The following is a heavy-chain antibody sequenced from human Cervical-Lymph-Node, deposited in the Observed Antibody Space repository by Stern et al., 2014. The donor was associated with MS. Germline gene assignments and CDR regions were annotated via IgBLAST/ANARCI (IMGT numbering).Heavy chain of an antibody. V-gene: IGHV3-30*18. CDR3: AKDRRGGYNYLYGMDV. CDR2: TSYDGGNR. D-gene: IGHD5-18*01. Sequence: MQLVESGGGVVQPGTSLRLSCTGSRFTFRSYGIHWVRQAPGKGLEWVSVTSYDGGNRQYADSVKGRFTISRDNSKNTVYLHLNSLRPEDTGVYHCAKDRRGGYNYLYGMDVWGQGTTVTVS. J-gene: IGHJ6*02. CDR1: RFTFRSYG.